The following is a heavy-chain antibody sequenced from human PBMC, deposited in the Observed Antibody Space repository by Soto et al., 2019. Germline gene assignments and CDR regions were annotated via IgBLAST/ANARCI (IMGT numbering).Heavy chain of an antibody. D-gene: IGHD3-10*01. Sequence: LGESLKISCKGSGYSFTSYWSGWVRQMPGKGLEWMGITYPGDSDTRYSPSFQGQVTISADKSISTAYLQWSSLKASDTAMYYCARPPIWYGSGSYYNWYFDYWGQGTLVTVSS. V-gene: IGHV5-51*01. CDR3: ARPPIWYGSGSYYNWYFDY. CDR2: TYPGDSDT. J-gene: IGHJ4*02. CDR1: GYSFTSYW.